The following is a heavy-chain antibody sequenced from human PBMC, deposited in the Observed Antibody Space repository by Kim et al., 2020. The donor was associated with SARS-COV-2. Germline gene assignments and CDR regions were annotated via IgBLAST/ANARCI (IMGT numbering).Heavy chain of an antibody. D-gene: IGHD3-22*01. V-gene: IGHV4-34*01. CDR3: ASCVDYDSSRFCAFDV. J-gene: IGHJ3*01. CDR1: SESFSVSY. CDR2: INHSGIT. Sequence: SETLSLTCAVYSESFSVSYWSWLRQPPGKGLEWIGEINHSGITNYRPSLKSRVTMSLDTSKNQLSLKLTSVTAADTAVYYCASCVDYDSSRFCAFDVWGQGTMVTVSS.